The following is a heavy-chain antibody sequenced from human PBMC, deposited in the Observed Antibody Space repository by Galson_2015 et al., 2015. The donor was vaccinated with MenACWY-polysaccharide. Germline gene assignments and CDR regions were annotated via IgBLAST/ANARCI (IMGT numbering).Heavy chain of an antibody. V-gene: IGHV3-7*01. Sequence: SLRLSCAASGFTFSSYWMSWVRQAPGKGLEWVANIKKDGSEIYYVDSVKGRFTISRDNAKNSLYLQMNSLRAWDKAVYYCARDWGGSYPHLDYGGQGTMVTLSS. D-gene: IGHD1-26*01. CDR3: ARDWGGSYPHLDY. CDR2: IKKDGSEI. J-gene: IGHJ4*01. CDR1: GFTFSSYW.